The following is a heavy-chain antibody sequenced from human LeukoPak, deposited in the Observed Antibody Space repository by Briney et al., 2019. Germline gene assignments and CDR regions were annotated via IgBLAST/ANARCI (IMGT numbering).Heavy chain of an antibody. V-gene: IGHV1-8*01. CDR3: ARGPSSIAAAGTHYYYYYYMDV. CDR1: GYTFTSYD. CDR2: MNPNSGNT. Sequence: ASVKVSCKVSGYTFTSYDINWVRQATGQGLEWMGWMNPNSGNTGYAQKFQGRVTMTRNTSISTAYMELSSLRSEDTAVYYCARGPSSIAAAGTHYYYYYYMDVWGKGTTVTVSS. D-gene: IGHD6-13*01. J-gene: IGHJ6*03.